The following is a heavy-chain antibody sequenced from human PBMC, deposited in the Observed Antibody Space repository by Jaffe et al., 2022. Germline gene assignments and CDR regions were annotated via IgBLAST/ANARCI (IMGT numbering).Heavy chain of an antibody. CDR1: GFTFSSYG. Sequence: QVQLVESGGGVVQPGGSLRLSCAASGFTFSSYGMHWVRQAPGKGLEWVAFIRYDGSNKYYADSVKGRFTISRDNSKNTLYLQMNSLRAEDTAVYYCAKDTDAYCGGDCYSPIDYWGQGTLVTVSS. CDR3: AKDTDAYCGGDCYSPIDY. CDR2: IRYDGSNK. V-gene: IGHV3-30*02. D-gene: IGHD2-21*02. J-gene: IGHJ4*02.